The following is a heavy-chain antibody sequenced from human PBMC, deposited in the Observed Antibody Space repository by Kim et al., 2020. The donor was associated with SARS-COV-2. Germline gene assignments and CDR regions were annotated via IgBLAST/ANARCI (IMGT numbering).Heavy chain of an antibody. Sequence: APVQGRFNISRNDSKNTLYLQMNSLKTEDTAVYYCTTGVWDYYYYGMDVWGQGTTVTVSS. CDR3: TTGVWDYYYYGMDV. D-gene: IGHD3-16*01. V-gene: IGHV3-15*01. J-gene: IGHJ6*02.